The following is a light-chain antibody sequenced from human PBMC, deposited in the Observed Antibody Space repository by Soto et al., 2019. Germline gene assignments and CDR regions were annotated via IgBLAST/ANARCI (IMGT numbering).Light chain of an antibody. J-gene: IGKJ1*01. CDR2: GAS. CDR1: QSLSSN. V-gene: IGKV3-15*01. Sequence: EIVMTQSPATLSVSPGERATLSCRASQSLSSNLAWYQQKPGQAPRLLIYGASTRATGIPARFSGSGSGKEFTLTISSLQSEDFAVYYCQQYNNWPPWTFGQGTKVEIK. CDR3: QQYNNWPPWT.